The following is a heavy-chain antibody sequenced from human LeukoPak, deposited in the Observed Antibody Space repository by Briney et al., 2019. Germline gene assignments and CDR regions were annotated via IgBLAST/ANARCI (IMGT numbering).Heavy chain of an antibody. CDR3: ASPPPYCSSTSCSFDYYYYYGMDV. D-gene: IGHD2-2*01. V-gene: IGHV1-69*01. CDR1: GGTFISYA. Sequence: GASVKVSCKASGGTFISYAISWVRQAPGQGLEWMGGIIPIFGTANYAQKFQGRVTITADESTSTAYMELSSLRSEDTAVYYCASPPPYCSSTSCSFDYYYYYGMDVWGQGTTVTVSS. J-gene: IGHJ6*02. CDR2: IIPIFGTA.